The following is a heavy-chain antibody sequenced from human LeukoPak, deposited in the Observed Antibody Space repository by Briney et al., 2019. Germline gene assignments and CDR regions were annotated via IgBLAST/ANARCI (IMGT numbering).Heavy chain of an antibody. V-gene: IGHV3-48*02. Sequence: GGSLGLPCAASGFTFSNYNMNWVRQAPGKGLEWVSHITSSSTIYYADSVKGRFTISRDNAKNSLYLQMNSLRDEDTAVYYCARRFDSWGQGTLVTVSS. J-gene: IGHJ4*02. CDR2: ITSSSTI. CDR3: ARRFDS. CDR1: GFTFSNYN.